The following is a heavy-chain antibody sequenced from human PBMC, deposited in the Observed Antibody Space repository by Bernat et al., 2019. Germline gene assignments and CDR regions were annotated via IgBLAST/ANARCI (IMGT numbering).Heavy chain of an antibody. D-gene: IGHD5-12*01. Sequence: QVQLVESGGDVVQPGRSLRLSCAASGFTFSSYAMHWVRQAPGKGLEWVAVISYDGSNKYYADSVKGRFTISRDNSKNTLYLQMNSLRAEDTAVYYCARDRWLYYFDYWGQGTLVTVSS. CDR1: GFTFSSYA. CDR3: ARDRWLYYFDY. J-gene: IGHJ4*02. CDR2: ISYDGSNK. V-gene: IGHV3-30-3*01.